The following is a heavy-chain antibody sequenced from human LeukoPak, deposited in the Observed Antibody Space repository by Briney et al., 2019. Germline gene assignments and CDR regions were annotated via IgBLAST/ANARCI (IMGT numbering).Heavy chain of an antibody. D-gene: IGHD3-22*01. J-gene: IGHJ4*02. CDR1: VDSISRGGYY. CDR2: IYHSGST. Sequence: PSETLSLTCTLSVDSISRGGYYCSWVRQHPGRGLEWIGYIYHSGSTYYNPSLKSRVTISVDTSKNQFSLKLSSVTAADTAVYYCARVRDDSSGYYFDYWGQGTLVTVSS. V-gene: IGHV4-31*03. CDR3: ARVRDDSSGYYFDY.